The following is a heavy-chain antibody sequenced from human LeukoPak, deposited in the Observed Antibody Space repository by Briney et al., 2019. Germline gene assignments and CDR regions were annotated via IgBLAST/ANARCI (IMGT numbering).Heavy chain of an antibody. V-gene: IGHV3-30*18. CDR2: ISYDGSNK. J-gene: IGHJ4*02. CDR3: AKAELGVDTFFDY. D-gene: IGHD3-3*01. Sequence: GGSLRLSCAASGFTFSSYGMHWVRQAPGKGLEWVAVISYDGSNKYYADSVKGRFTISRDNSKNTLYLQMNSLRAEDTAFYYCAKAELGVDTFFDYWGQGTLVTVSS. CDR1: GFTFSSYG.